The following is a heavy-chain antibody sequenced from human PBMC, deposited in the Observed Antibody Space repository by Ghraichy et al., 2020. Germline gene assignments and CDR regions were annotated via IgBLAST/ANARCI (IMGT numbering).Heavy chain of an antibody. D-gene: IGHD3-22*01. Sequence: GESLNISCAASGFTFSSYWMSWVRQAPGKGLEWVANIKQDGSEKYYVDSVKGRFTISRDNAKNSLYLQMNSLRAEDTAVYYCARVRYYYDSSGYFDYWGQGTLVTVSS. CDR3: ARVRYYYDSSGYFDY. CDR2: IKQDGSEK. J-gene: IGHJ4*02. CDR1: GFTFSSYW. V-gene: IGHV3-7*01.